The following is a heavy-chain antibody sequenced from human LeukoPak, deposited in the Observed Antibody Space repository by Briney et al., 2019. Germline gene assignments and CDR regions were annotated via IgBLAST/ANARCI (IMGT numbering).Heavy chain of an antibody. CDR2: ISGSGGST. V-gene: IGHV3-23*01. Sequence: GGSLRLSCAASGFTFSSYAMSWVRQAPGKGLEWVSAISGSGGSTYYADSVKGRFLIFRDTSKNTVDLQMNSLRVEDTAVYYCAGRRSSGWYAYWGQGTLVTVSS. D-gene: IGHD6-19*01. J-gene: IGHJ4*02. CDR1: GFTFSSYA. CDR3: AGRRSSGWYAY.